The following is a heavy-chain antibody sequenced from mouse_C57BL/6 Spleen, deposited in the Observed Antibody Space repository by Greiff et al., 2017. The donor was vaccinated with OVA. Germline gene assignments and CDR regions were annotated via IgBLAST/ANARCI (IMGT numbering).Heavy chain of an antibody. D-gene: IGHD2-13*01. CDR3: ARGGDYGYFDV. CDR1: GFTFSSYA. J-gene: IGHJ1*03. CDR2: ISDGGSYT. Sequence: EVKVVESGGGLVKPGGSLKLSCAASGFTFSSYAMSWVRQTPEKRLEWVATISDGGSYTYYPDNVKGRFTISRDNAKNNLYLQMSHLKSEDTAMYYCARGGDYGYFDVWGTGTTVTVSS. V-gene: IGHV5-4*03.